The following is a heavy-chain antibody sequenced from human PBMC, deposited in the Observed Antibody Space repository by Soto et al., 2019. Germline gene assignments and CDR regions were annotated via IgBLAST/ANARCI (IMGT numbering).Heavy chain of an antibody. CDR3: ARGGVSTRTFDY. Sequence: GESLKISCEGSGYNFAGYWIAWVRQMPGEGLELMGIIYPSDSDTRYRPSFQGQVTISADKSISSAYLQWSSLRASDTAMYYCARGGVSTRTFDYWGQGTPVTVSS. D-gene: IGHD3-3*01. J-gene: IGHJ4*02. V-gene: IGHV5-51*01. CDR2: IYPSDSDT. CDR1: GYNFAGYW.